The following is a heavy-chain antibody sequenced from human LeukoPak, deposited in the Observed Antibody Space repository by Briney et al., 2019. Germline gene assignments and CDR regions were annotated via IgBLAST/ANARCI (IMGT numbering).Heavy chain of an antibody. CDR2: IYPGDSET. CDR3: ARLVDRRWYYFDY. V-gene: IGHV5-51*01. D-gene: IGHD2-21*01. Sequence: GESLKTPCKGSGYSFTSYWIGWVRQMPGKGLEGVGIIYPGDSETRYRPSFQGQLTISADKSTSTAYLQWSSLKASDTAMYYCARLVDRRWYYFDYWGQGTLVTDSP. CDR1: GYSFTSYW. J-gene: IGHJ4*02.